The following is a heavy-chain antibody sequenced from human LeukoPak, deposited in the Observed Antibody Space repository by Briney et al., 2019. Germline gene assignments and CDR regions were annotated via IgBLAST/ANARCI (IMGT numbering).Heavy chain of an antibody. CDR3: ARYGVGATHFDY. D-gene: IGHD1-26*01. V-gene: IGHV3-30*04. CDR2: ISYDGSSK. CDR1: GFTFSSYA. J-gene: IGHJ4*02. Sequence: PGGSLRLSCAASGFTFSSYAMHWVRQAPGKGLEWVAVISYDGSSKYYADSVKGRFTISRDNSKNTLYLQMNSLRTDDTAVYYCARYGVGATHFDYWGQGTLVTVSS.